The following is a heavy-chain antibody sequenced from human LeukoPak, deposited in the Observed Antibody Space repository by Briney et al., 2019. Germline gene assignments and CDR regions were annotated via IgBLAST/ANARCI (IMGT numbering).Heavy chain of an antibody. CDR2: ISSSSSYI. CDR3: ARDPQQLEYWYFDL. J-gene: IGHJ2*01. D-gene: IGHD6-13*01. CDR1: GFTFSSYS. V-gene: IGHV3-21*01. Sequence: GGSLRLSCAASGFTFSSYSMNWVRQAPGKGLEWVSSISSSSSYIYYADSVKGRFTISRDNAKNSLYLQMNSLRAEDTAVYYCARDPQQLEYWYFDLWGRGTLVTASS.